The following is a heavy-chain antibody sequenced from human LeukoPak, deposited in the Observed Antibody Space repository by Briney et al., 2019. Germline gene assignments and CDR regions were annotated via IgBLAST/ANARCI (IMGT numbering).Heavy chain of an antibody. CDR1: GFTFKTYG. D-gene: IGHD6-13*01. CDR3: AREAYSNYAFDI. V-gene: IGHV3-74*01. CDR2: INSDGGST. Sequence: GGSLRLSCAASGFTFKTYGMHWVRQAPGKGLVLVSRINSDGGSTVYADSVKGRFTISRDNSKNTLYLQMSSLRAEDTAVYYCAREAYSNYAFDIWGQGTMVTVSS. J-gene: IGHJ3*02.